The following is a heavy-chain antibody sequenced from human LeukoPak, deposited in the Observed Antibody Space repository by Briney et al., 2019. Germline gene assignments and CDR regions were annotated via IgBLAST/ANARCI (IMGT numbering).Heavy chain of an antibody. J-gene: IGHJ4*02. D-gene: IGHD6-13*01. CDR1: GFTFSSYN. Sequence: PGGSLRLSCAASGFTFSSYNMNWVRQAPGKGLEWVSYITLSSSSIYYADSVKGRFTISRDNAKNSLYLQMNSLRAGDTAVYYCAREPTYSSSWYTSCDYWGQGTLVTVSS. CDR2: ITLSSSSI. V-gene: IGHV3-48*01. CDR3: AREPTYSSSWYTSCDY.